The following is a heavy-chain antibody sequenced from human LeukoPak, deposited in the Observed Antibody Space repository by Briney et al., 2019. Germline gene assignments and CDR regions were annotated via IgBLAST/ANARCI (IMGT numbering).Heavy chain of an antibody. CDR1: GFTFSSYW. D-gene: IGHD3-22*01. J-gene: IGHJ5*02. CDR2: IKQDGSEK. Sequence: GGSLRLSCAASGFTFSSYWMSWVRQAPGKGLEWVANIKQDGSEKSYVDSGRGRFTISRDNAKNSLYLQMNSLRAEDTAEYYCARVLAASYYYDSSAFDPWGQGTLVTVSS. V-gene: IGHV3-7*01. CDR3: ARVLAASYYYDSSAFDP.